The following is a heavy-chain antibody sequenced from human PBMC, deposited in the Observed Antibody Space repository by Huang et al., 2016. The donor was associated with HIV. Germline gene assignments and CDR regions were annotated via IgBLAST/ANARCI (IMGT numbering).Heavy chain of an antibody. V-gene: IGHV3-30-3*01. D-gene: IGHD5-12*01. CDR2: ISYDGSNK. CDR3: ARDPWLRDLYYYYYMDV. CDR1: RFTFSNYA. J-gene: IGHJ6*03. Sequence: QVQLVESGGGVVQPGRSLRLSCAASRFTFSNYAMHWVRRAPGKGLEWVAFISYDGSNKYYADSVKGRFTISRDNSKNTLYLQMNSLRAEDTAVYYCARDPWLRDLYYYYYMDVWGKGTTVTVSS.